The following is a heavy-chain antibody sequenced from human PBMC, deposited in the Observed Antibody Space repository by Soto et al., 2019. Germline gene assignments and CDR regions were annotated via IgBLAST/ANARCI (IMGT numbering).Heavy chain of an antibody. V-gene: IGHV4-39*06. CDR2: ISHRGAT. D-gene: IGHD3-22*01. J-gene: IGHJ4*02. Sequence: SETLSLTCTFSGGSISSSSYYWGWIRQPPGKGLEWIGSISHRGATSYTPSLKSRAIISLDTSNNQFTLRLTSVTVADTATYYCVRYEYDSSGHDDEHCGQGTLVTVSS. CDR1: GGSISSSSYY. CDR3: VRYEYDSSGHDDEH.